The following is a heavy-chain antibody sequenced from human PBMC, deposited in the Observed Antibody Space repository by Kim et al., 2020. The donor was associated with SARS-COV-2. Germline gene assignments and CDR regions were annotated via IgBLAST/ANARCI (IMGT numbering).Heavy chain of an antibody. D-gene: IGHD6-13*01. CDR3: ACNGGSSSWYFSGMDV. CDR1: GFTFDDYA. V-gene: IGHV3-9*01. J-gene: IGHJ6*01. CDR2: ISWNSGSI. Sequence: GGSLRLSCAASGFTFDDYAMHWVRQAPGKGLEWVSGISWNSGSIGYADSVKGRFTISRDNAKNSLYLQMNSLRAEDTALYYCACNGGSSSWYFSGMDVWG.